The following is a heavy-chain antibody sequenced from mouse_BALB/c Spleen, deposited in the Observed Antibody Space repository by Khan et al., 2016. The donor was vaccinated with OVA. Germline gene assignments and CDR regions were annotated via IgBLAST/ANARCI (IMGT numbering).Heavy chain of an antibody. Sequence: EVQLLETGGDLVKPGGSLRLSCAASGFTFSTYGMSWVRQFPDKRLEWVATINSDGYYTYYPDTLKGRFTISRNNAENTLYLQMSSLKSEDTAIYYCARHLTGSFAYWGHGTLVTVSA. J-gene: IGHJ3*01. CDR3: ARHLTGSFAY. CDR2: INSDGYYT. D-gene: IGHD4-1*01. V-gene: IGHV5-6*01. CDR1: GFTFSTYG.